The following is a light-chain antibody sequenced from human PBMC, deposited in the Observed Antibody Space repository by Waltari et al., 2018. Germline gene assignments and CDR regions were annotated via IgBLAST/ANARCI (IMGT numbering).Light chain of an antibody. CDR2: QDS. V-gene: IGLV3-1*01. J-gene: IGLJ1*01. CDR1: KLGAKY. CDR3: QAWDSSTAV. Sequence: SYELTQPHLVSVPPGQTASITCSGDKLGAKYACWYQQKPGQSPVLVIYQDSKRPSGIPERFSGSNSGNTATLTISGTQAMDEADYYCQAWDSSTAVFGTGTKVTVL.